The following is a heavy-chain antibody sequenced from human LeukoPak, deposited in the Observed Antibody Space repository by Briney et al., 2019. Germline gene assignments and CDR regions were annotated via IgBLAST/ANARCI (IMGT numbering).Heavy chain of an antibody. CDR3: ARIRVAGPGFDY. D-gene: IGHD6-19*01. CDR2: IIPIFGTA. J-gene: IGHJ4*02. Sequence: SVKVSCKASGGTFSSYAISWVRQAPGQRLEWMGGIIPIFGTANYAQKFQGRVTITADESTSTAYMELSSLRSEDTAVYYCARIRVAGPGFDYWGPGNLVTVSS. CDR1: GGTFSSYA. V-gene: IGHV1-69*13.